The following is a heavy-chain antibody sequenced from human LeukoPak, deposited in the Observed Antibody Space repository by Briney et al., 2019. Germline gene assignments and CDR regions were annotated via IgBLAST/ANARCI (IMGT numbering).Heavy chain of an antibody. CDR2: ISGSGGST. Sequence: GGSLRLSCAASGFTFSSYAMSWVRQAPGKGLEWVSAISGSGGSTYYADSVKGRFTISRDNSKNTLYLQMNSLRAEDTAVYYCAKANYPWSSFYYYGMDVWGQGTTVTVSS. D-gene: IGHD2-15*01. CDR3: AKANYPWSSFYYYGMDV. V-gene: IGHV3-23*01. CDR1: GFTFSSYA. J-gene: IGHJ6*02.